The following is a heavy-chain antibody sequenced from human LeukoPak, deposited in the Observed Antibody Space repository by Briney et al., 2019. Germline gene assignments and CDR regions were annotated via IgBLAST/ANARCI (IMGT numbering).Heavy chain of an antibody. CDR3: AREPIVGVHFDY. D-gene: IGHD1-26*01. CDR2: ISWNSGSI. V-gene: IGHV3-9*01. CDR1: GFTFDDYA. Sequence: PGRSLRLSCAASGFTFDDYAMHWVRQAPGKGLEWVSGISWNSGSIGYADSVKGRFTISRDNAKNTLYLQMNSLRAEDTAVYYCAREPIVGVHFDYWGQGTLVTVSS. J-gene: IGHJ4*02.